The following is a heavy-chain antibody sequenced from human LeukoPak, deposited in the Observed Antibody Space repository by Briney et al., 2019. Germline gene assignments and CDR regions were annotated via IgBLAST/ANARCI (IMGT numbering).Heavy chain of an antibody. D-gene: IGHD2-15*01. Sequence: ASVKVSCKASGYTFTSYAMHWVRQAPGQRLEWMGWINAGNGNTKYSQEFQSRVTITRDTSASTAYMGLSSLRSEDMAVYYCARDSPYCSGGSCLPDYWGQGTLVTVSS. CDR2: INAGNGNT. CDR1: GYTFTSYA. V-gene: IGHV1-3*03. J-gene: IGHJ4*02. CDR3: ARDSPYCSGGSCLPDY.